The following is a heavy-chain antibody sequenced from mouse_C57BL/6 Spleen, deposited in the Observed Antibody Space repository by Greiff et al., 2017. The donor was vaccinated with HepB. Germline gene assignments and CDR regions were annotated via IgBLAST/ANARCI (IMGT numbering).Heavy chain of an antibody. J-gene: IGHJ2*01. CDR2: IYPGSGNT. CDR3: ARSEDDGYPYYFDY. V-gene: IGHV1-76*01. Sequence: QVQLQQSGAELVRPGASVKLSCKASGYTFTDYYINWVKQRPGQGLEWIARIYPGSGNTYYNEKFKGKATLTAEKSSSTAYMQLSSLTSEDSAVYFCARSEDDGYPYYFDYWGQGTTLTVSS. CDR1: GYTFTDYY. D-gene: IGHD2-3*01.